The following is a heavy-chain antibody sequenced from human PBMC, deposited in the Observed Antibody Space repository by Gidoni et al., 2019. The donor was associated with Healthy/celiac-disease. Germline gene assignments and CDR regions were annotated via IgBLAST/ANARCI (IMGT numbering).Heavy chain of an antibody. J-gene: IGHJ6*02. CDR2: IWYDGSNK. D-gene: IGHD6-6*01. CDR3: ARPQYSSSSSDYYYGMDV. CDR1: GFTVSSYG. V-gene: IGHV3-33*01. Sequence: QVQRVESGGGVVQPGRSLRLSCAAAGFTVSSYGMHWVRQAPGKGLEGVAVIWYDGSNKYYADSVKGRFTISRDNSKNTLYLQMNRLRAEDTAVYYCARPQYSSSSSDYYYGMDVWGQGTTVTVSS.